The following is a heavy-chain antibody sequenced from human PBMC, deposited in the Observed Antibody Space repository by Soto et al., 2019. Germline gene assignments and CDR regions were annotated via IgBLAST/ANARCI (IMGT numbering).Heavy chain of an antibody. V-gene: IGHV1-69*12. CDR2: IIPIFGTA. CDR1: GGTFSSYA. D-gene: IGHD4-17*01. CDR3: ARDGPTVTQPGYYYYGMDV. J-gene: IGHJ6*02. Sequence: QVQLVQSGAEVKKPGSSVKVSCKASGGTFSSYAISWVRQAPGQGLEWMGGIIPIFGTANYAQKFQGRVTITADESTSXAXXELSSLRSEDTAVYYCARDGPTVTQPGYYYYGMDVWGQGTTVTVSS.